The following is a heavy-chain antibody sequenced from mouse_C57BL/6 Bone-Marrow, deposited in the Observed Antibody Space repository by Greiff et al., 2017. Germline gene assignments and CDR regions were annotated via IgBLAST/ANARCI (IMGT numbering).Heavy chain of an antibody. CDR2: ISNLAYSI. Sequence: EVHLVESGGGLVQPGGSLKLSCAASGFTFSDYGMAWVRQAPRKGPEWVAFISNLAYSIYYADTVTGRFTISRENAKNTLYLEMSSLRSEDTAMYYFARQGYYYGSSYYAMDYWGQGTSVTVSS. V-gene: IGHV5-15*01. CDR3: ARQGYYYGSSYYAMDY. CDR1: GFTFSDYG. J-gene: IGHJ4*01. D-gene: IGHD1-1*01.